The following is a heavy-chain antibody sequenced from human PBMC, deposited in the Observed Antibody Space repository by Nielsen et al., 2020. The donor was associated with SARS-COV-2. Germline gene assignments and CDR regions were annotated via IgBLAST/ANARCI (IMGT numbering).Heavy chain of an antibody. CDR2: IDPSDSYV. V-gene: IGHV5-10-1*01. D-gene: IGHD2-2*01. J-gene: IGHJ6*03. Sequence: GESLKISCKGSGYSFTSYWIGWVRQMPGKGLEWMGRIDPSDSYVDYSPSFQGHVAISADKSISTAYLQWSSLKASDTAMYYCARYASEYYYYYYMDVWGTGTTVTVSS. CDR3: ARYASEYYYYYYMDV. CDR1: GYSFTSYW.